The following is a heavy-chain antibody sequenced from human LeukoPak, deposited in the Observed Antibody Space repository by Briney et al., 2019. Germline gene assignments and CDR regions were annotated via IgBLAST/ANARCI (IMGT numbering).Heavy chain of an antibody. CDR2: IRTKANNYAT. D-gene: IGHD4-17*01. J-gene: IGHJ4*02. CDR3: ARRRGDDYGDYDY. V-gene: IGHV3-73*01. Sequence: GGSLRPSCAASGFTFSDSTMHWVRQTSGKGLECVGRIRTKANNYATDYAASVKGRFTISRDDSKDSTYLHLSSLKTEDTAVYYCARRRGDDYGDYDYWGQGTLVTVSS. CDR1: GFTFSDST.